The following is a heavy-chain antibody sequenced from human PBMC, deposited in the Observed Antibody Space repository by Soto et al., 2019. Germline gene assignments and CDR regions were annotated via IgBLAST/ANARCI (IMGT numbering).Heavy chain of an antibody. D-gene: IGHD4-17*01. CDR3: DRSHTTVTSYDS. J-gene: IGHJ4*02. Sequence: SETLSLTCAVSGGSISSSNWWSWVRQPPGKGLEWIGEIYHSGSTNYNPSLKSRVTISVDKSKNQFSLKLSSVTAADTAVYYCDRSHTTVTSYDSRGQGTLVTVSS. CDR1: GGSISSSNW. V-gene: IGHV4-4*02. CDR2: IYHSGST.